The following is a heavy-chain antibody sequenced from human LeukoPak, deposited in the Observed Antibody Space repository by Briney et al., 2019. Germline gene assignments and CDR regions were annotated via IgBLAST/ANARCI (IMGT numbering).Heavy chain of an antibody. J-gene: IGHJ4*02. V-gene: IGHV4-39*07. D-gene: IGHD3-3*01. Sequence: SETLSLTCTVSGGSISSSRYYWGWVRQPPGKVLEWIGSIYYSGRPHYHPSRKSRVIITLVTSNGLFSRRVSYVAAAGTAVYYCARGLNDSWTGENYWGQGTLVTVSS. CDR2: IYYSGRP. CDR1: GGSISSSRYY. CDR3: ARGLNDSWTGENY.